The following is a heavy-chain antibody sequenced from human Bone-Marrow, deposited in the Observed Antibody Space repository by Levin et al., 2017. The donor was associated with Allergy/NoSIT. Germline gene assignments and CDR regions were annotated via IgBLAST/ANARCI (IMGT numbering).Heavy chain of an antibody. J-gene: IGHJ3*02. CDR1: GFTFSDYY. CDR2: LPFLFRPL. D-gene: IGHD4-17*01. CDR3: ARETLDYGGAFDS. Sequence: SLRLSCAASGFTFSDYYMSWVRQAPGKGLEWFSSLPFLFRPLSSSSSFKGRFTISRDNAKNSLYLQMNSLRAEDTAVYYCARETLDYGGAFDSWGQGTLVTVSS. V-gene: IGHV3-11*01.